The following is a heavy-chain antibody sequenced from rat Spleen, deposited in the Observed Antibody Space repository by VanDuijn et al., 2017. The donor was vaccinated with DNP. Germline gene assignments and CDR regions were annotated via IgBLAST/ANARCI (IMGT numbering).Heavy chain of an antibody. CDR1: GFTFSDYY. CDR2: ISYNGGTP. J-gene: IGHJ3*01. V-gene: IGHV5-7*01. CDR3: ARHELGNWFAY. Sequence: EVQLVVSGGGLVQPGRSLKLSCAVSGFTFSDYYMAWVRQAPAKGLEWVATISYNGGTPYYRDSVKGRFTISRDNAKSTLYLQMDSLRSEDTATYYCARHELGNWFAYWGQGTLVTVSS.